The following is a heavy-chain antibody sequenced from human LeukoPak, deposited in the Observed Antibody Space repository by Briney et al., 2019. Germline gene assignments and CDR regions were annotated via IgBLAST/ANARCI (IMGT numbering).Heavy chain of an antibody. Sequence: ASVKVSCKASGYTFTSYDINWVRQATGQGLEWMGWMNPNSGNTGYAQKFQGRVTMTRNTSISTAYMELSSLRSEDTAVYYCARGLRGYSYGYYYYYYGMDVWGQGTTVTVSS. V-gene: IGHV1-8*01. CDR2: MNPNSGNT. D-gene: IGHD5-18*01. J-gene: IGHJ6*02. CDR3: ARGLRGYSYGYYYYYYGMDV. CDR1: GYTFTSYD.